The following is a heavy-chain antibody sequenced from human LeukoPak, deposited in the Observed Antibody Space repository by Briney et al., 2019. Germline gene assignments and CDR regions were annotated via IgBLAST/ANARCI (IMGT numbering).Heavy chain of an antibody. CDR3: ARDAYYDILTGDEGNWFDP. Sequence: SETLSLTCTVSGGSISSGSYYWSWIRQPAGKGLEWIGRIYTSGSTNYNPSLKSRVTISVDTSKNQFSLKLSSVTAADTAVYYCARDAYYDILTGDEGNWFDPWGQGTLVTVSS. D-gene: IGHD3-9*01. CDR1: GGSISSGSYY. J-gene: IGHJ5*02. CDR2: IYTSGST. V-gene: IGHV4-61*02.